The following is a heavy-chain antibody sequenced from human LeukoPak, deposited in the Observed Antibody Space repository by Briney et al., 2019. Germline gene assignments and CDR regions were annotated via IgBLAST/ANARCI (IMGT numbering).Heavy chain of an antibody. Sequence: SETLSLTCTVSGGSISSYYWSWIRQPPGKGLEWIGYIYPSGSTNYNPSLKSRVTISGDTSKSQFSLRLSSVTAADTAVYYCAGSAAYFFDYWGLGALVTVSS. J-gene: IGHJ4*02. D-gene: IGHD2-2*01. CDR3: AGSAAYFFDY. CDR1: GGSISSYY. CDR2: IYPSGST. V-gene: IGHV4-4*09.